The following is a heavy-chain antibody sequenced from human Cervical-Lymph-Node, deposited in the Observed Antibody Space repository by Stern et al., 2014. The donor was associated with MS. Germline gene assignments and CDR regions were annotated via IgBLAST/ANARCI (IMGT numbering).Heavy chain of an antibody. CDR1: GGSISSYY. D-gene: IGHD4-23*01. CDR2: IYYSGST. CDR3: ARVGVVTQYYFDY. J-gene: IGHJ4*02. Sequence: VQLEESGPGLVKPSETLSLTCTVSGGSISSYYWSWIRQPPGKGLEWIGYIYYSGSTNYNPSLKSRVTISVDTSKNQFSLKLSSVTAADTAVYYCARVGVVTQYYFDYWGQGTLVTVSS. V-gene: IGHV4-59*01.